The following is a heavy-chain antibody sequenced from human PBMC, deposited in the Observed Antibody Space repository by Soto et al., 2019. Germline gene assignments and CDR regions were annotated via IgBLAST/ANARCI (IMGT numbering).Heavy chain of an antibody. D-gene: IGHD5-12*01. CDR2: INHSGST. Sequence: QVQLQQWGAGLLKPSETLSLTCAVYGGSFSGYYWSWIRQPPGKGLEWIGEINHSGSTNYNPSLKSRVTISVDTSKNQFSLKLSSVTAADTAVYYCARGGDTLRGYSGYDYYFDYWGQGTLVTVSS. CDR3: ARGGDTLRGYSGYDYYFDY. J-gene: IGHJ4*02. V-gene: IGHV4-34*01. CDR1: GGSFSGYY.